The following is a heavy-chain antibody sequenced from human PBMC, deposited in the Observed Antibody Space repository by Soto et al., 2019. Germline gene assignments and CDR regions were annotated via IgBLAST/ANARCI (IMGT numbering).Heavy chain of an antibody. J-gene: IGHJ5*02. D-gene: IGHD3-10*01. V-gene: IGHV1-3*05. CDR1: GYTFIRNA. CDR3: ARDHYGSGSYYWFAP. Sequence: QVQLVQSGAEEKKPGASVKVSCKASGYTFIRNAIHWVRQAPGQRLEWMGWINAGDGNTKYSQNFQGRVTISRDTSARTAYMELSSLTSEDTAVYYCARDHYGSGSYYWFAPWGQGTLVTVSS. CDR2: INAGDGNT.